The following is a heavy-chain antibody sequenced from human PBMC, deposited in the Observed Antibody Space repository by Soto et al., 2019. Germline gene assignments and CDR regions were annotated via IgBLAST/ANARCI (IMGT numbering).Heavy chain of an antibody. D-gene: IGHD6-13*01. Sequence: EVQLVESGGGLVQPGGSLRLSCAASGFTFSSRWMTWVRQAPGKGLEWVANIKQDENGKDYVDSVKGRFTISRDNAKISLYLQMNSLRAEDTAVYYCATHDGPAAAGLVLDFWGQGTLVTVSS. V-gene: IGHV3-7*02. CDR3: ATHDGPAAAGLVLDF. CDR2: IKQDENGK. CDR1: GFTFSSRW. J-gene: IGHJ4*02.